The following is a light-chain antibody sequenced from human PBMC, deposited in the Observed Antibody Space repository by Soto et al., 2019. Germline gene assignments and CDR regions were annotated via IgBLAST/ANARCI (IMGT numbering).Light chain of an antibody. CDR3: QQSYTTPRIT. V-gene: IGKV1-39*01. Sequence: IQMTQSPSSLSASLGDSVILTCRASQDIGTYLNWYQHKPGKAPKHLIYAASSLQTGVPSRFTGSGSGTEFTLTIDSLQPEDFATYYCQQSYTTPRITVGQGTRLEIK. CDR2: AAS. CDR1: QDIGTY. J-gene: IGKJ5*01.